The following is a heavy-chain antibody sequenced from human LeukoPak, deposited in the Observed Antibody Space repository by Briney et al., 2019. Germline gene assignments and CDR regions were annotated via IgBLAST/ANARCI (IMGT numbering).Heavy chain of an antibody. CDR2: IRGKADGGTP. CDR1: GFTFTNYE. J-gene: IGHJ4*02. D-gene: IGHD2-15*01. Sequence: GGSLRLSCAASGFTFTNYEMSWVRQAPGKGLEWVGHIRGKADGGTPDYIAPVKGRFTISRDDSKDTLYLQMYSLNTEDTAMYYCTTRSPARYCSDGACYSSADYWGQGTLVTVSS. V-gene: IGHV3-15*01. CDR3: TTRSPARYCSDGACYSSADY.